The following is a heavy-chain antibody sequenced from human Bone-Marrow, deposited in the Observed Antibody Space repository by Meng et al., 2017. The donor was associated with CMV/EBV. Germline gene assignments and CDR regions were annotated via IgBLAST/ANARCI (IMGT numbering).Heavy chain of an antibody. J-gene: IGHJ4*02. CDR1: CGSFSGYY. CDR2: INHSGST. V-gene: IGHV4-34*01. D-gene: IGHD6-13*01. Sequence: YCGSFSGYYWGWIRQPTGKGLEWVGEINHSGSTNYNPSLKGRVTISVDTSKNQFSLKLSSVTAADTAVYYCARRPQYSSSSNSEFDYWGQGTLVTVSS. CDR3: ARRPQYSSSSNSEFDY.